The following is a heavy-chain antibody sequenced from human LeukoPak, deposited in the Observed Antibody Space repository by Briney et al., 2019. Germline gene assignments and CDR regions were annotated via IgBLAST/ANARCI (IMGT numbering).Heavy chain of an antibody. CDR2: INHSGST. V-gene: IGHV4-34*01. D-gene: IGHD3-10*01. CDR3: ARGRRGTYYYGSGSYYFDY. J-gene: IGHJ4*02. Sequence: SETLSLTCAVYGGSFSGDYWSWIRQPPGKGLEGIGEINHSGSTNYNPSLKSRVTISVDTSKNQFSLKLSSVTAADTAVYYCARGRRGTYYYGSGSYYFDYWGQGTLVTVSS. CDR1: GGSFSGDY.